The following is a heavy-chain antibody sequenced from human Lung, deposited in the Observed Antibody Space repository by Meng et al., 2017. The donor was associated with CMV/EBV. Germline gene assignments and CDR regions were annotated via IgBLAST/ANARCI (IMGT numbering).Heavy chain of an antibody. V-gene: IGHV3-48*03. Sequence: GESXKISCAASGFTFSSYEMNWVRQAPGKGLEWVSYISSSGSTIYYADSVKGRFTISRDNAKNSLYLQMNSLRAEDTAVYYCARDIVSIFGVAKPYYYYYYGMDVWGQGXTVTVSS. CDR1: GFTFSSYE. CDR2: ISSSGSTI. D-gene: IGHD3-3*01. CDR3: ARDIVSIFGVAKPYYYYYYGMDV. J-gene: IGHJ6*02.